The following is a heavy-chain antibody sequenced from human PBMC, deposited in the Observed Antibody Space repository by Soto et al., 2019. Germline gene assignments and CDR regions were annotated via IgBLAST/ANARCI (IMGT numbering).Heavy chain of an antibody. V-gene: IGHV3-72*01. CDR1: GFTFSDHY. Sequence: EVQLVESGGGLVQPGGSLRLSCAASGFTFSDHYMDWVRQAPGKGLEWVGRTRNKANSYTTEYAASVKGRFTISRDDSKHSXXLQMNSLKTEDTAVYYCARGPPSRVTTGNHYGMDVWGQGTTVTVSS. CDR2: TRNKANSYTT. CDR3: ARGPPSRVTTGNHYGMDV. J-gene: IGHJ6*02. D-gene: IGHD4-17*01.